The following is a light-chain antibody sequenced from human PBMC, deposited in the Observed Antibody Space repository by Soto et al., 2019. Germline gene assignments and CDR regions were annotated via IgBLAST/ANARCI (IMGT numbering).Light chain of an antibody. CDR3: CSYAGSDYV. V-gene: IGLV2-11*01. Sequence: QSALTQPRSVSGSPGQSVTISCTGTSSDVGGYNYVSWYQQHPGKAPKLMIYDVSKRPSGVPDRFSGSKSGNTASLTISGLQAEDEADYYCCSYAGSDYVSGPGTKLTVL. J-gene: IGLJ1*01. CDR1: SSDVGGYNY. CDR2: DVS.